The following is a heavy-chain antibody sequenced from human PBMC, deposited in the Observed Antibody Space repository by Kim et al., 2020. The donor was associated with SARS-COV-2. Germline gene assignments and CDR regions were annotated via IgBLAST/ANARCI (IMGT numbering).Heavy chain of an antibody. CDR2: IKTKTNDGTT. D-gene: IGHD6-13*01. V-gene: IGHV3-15*01. CDR1: GFTFSNAW. CDR3: TTDSSSWN. Sequence: GGSLRLSCAASGFTFSNAWMSWVRQAPGKGLEWVGRIKTKTNDGTTDYAAPVKGRFTISRDDSKNTLYLQMNSLETEDTAVYYCTTDSSSWNWGQGTLVTVSS. J-gene: IGHJ4*02.